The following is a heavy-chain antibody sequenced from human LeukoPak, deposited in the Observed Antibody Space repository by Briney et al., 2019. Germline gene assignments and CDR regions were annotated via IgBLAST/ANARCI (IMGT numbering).Heavy chain of an antibody. V-gene: IGHV4-59*01. CDR1: GGSISGYY. Sequence: PSETLSLTCTVSGGSISGYYWSWIRRPPGKGLEWIGSYSGSTNYNPSLKSRVTISLDTSNNQFSLRLRSVIAADTAVYYCARAMIQLTPFAFDIWGQGTMVTVSS. J-gene: IGHJ3*02. CDR2: YSGST. D-gene: IGHD5-18*01. CDR3: ARAMIQLTPFAFDI.